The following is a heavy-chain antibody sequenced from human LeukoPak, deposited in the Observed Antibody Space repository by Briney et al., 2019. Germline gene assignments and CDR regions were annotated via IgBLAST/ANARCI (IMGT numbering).Heavy chain of an antibody. D-gene: IGHD3-16*01. CDR1: GFTFDDYA. Sequence: GGSLRLSCAASGFTFDDYAMHWVRQAPGKGLEWVSGISWNSVNIGHEDSVKGRFTISRDNAKNSLYLQMSNLRAEDTAVYFCARGGGLDVWGQGATVTVSS. J-gene: IGHJ6*02. V-gene: IGHV3-9*01. CDR2: ISWNSVNI. CDR3: ARGGGLDV.